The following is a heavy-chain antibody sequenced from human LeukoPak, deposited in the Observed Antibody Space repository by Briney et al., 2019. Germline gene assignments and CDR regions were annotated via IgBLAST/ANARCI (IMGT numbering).Heavy chain of an antibody. V-gene: IGHV3-15*01. CDR3: AKYSGPYNSSWVDY. CDR1: GFTFSNAW. CDR2: IKSKTDGGTT. J-gene: IGHJ4*02. D-gene: IGHD6-13*01. Sequence: NPGGSLRLSCAASGFTFSNAWMSWVRQAPGKGLEWVGRIKSKTDGGTTDYAAPVKGRFTISRDDSKNTLYLQMNSLKTEDTAVYYCAKYSGPYNSSWVDYWGQGTLVTVSS.